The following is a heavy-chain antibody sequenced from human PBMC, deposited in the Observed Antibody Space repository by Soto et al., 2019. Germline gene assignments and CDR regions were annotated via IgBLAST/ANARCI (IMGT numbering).Heavy chain of an antibody. CDR2: IRLDASER. Sequence: QTAESLRLTCAASGFTFGNNCIYWVRQAPGQGLELLATIRLDASERKYVNSVKGRFTPSRDNAKNSLYLQMDSLRAEDTAVYYCARAAWDGSAASVNHYLDFWGQGTLVTVSS. V-gene: IGHV3-7*03. CDR3: ARAAWDGSAASVNHYLDF. CDR1: GFTFGNNC. J-gene: IGHJ4*01. D-gene: IGHD3-10*01.